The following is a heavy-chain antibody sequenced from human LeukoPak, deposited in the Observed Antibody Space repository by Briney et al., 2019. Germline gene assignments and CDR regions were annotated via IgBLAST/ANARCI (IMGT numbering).Heavy chain of an antibody. CDR2: INTGGSST. Sequence: GGSLRLSCAASGFTFSNYWMHWVRQVPGKGLAWVSRINTGGSSTTYADSVKGRFTISRDNAKNTLYLQMNSLRAEDTAVYYCARSNHADDYWGQGTLVTVSS. J-gene: IGHJ4*02. V-gene: IGHV3-74*01. D-gene: IGHD4-11*01. CDR1: GFTFSNYW. CDR3: ARSNHADDY.